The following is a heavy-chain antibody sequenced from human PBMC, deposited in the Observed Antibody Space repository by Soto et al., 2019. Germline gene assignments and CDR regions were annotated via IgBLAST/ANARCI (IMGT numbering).Heavy chain of an antibody. J-gene: IGHJ4*02. Sequence: EVQLVESGGGLVQPGGSLRLSCAASGFTVSSYLMSWVRQAPGKGLEWVSVIYSAGSADFADSVKGRFTISRDNSKNTLYLQMSSLRAEDTAVYYCARVYSSSYHYFDYWGQGTLVTVSS. D-gene: IGHD6-13*01. CDR2: IYSAGSA. CDR1: GFTVSSYL. V-gene: IGHV3-66*01. CDR3: ARVYSSSYHYFDY.